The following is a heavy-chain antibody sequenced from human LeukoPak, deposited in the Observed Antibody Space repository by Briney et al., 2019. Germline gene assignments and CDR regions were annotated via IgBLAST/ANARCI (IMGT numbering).Heavy chain of an antibody. CDR1: GYTFTDYY. CDR3: ARMAMDPAMVTNFFDL. CDR2: IHPSGGST. D-gene: IGHD5-18*01. Sequence: ASVKISCKASGYTFTDYYMYWVRQAPGQGPECMGVIHPSGGSTTSAQKFQGRVTLTKDTATSTIYIGLSSLRSDDTAVYYCARMAMDPAMVTNFFDLWGQGTLLIVSA. J-gene: IGHJ4*02. V-gene: IGHV1-46*01.